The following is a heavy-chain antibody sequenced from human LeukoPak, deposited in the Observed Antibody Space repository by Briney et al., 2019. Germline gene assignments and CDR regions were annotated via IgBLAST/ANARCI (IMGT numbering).Heavy chain of an antibody. J-gene: IGHJ4*02. V-gene: IGHV1-18*01. CDR2: ISAYNGNT. Sequence: ASVKVSCKASGGTFSSYAISWVRQAPGQGLEWMGWISAYNGNTNYAQKLQGRVTMTTDTSTSTAYMELRSLRSDDTAVYYCAKAYNYYDSSGYYYDWGQGTLVTVSS. CDR3: AKAYNYYDSSGYYYD. CDR1: GGTFSSYA. D-gene: IGHD3-22*01.